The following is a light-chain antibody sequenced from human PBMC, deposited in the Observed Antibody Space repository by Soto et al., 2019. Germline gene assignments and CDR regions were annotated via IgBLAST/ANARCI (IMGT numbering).Light chain of an antibody. CDR3: QQYGSSPPSST. J-gene: IGKJ5*01. V-gene: IGKV3-20*01. Sequence: EIVLTQSPGTLSLSPGERATLSCRASQSVSSSYLAWYQQRPGQAPRLLIYGASSRATVIPDRFSGSGSGTDFTLTISRLEPEDFAVYYCQQYGSSPPSSTFGQGTRLEIK. CDR1: QSVSSSY. CDR2: GAS.